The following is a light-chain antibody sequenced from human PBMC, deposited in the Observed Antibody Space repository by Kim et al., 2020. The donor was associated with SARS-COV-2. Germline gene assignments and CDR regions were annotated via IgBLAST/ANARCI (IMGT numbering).Light chain of an antibody. CDR2: DAS. CDR1: QTVSTY. CDR3: KHRSDGPLT. J-gene: IGKJ4*01. V-gene: IGKV3-11*01. Sequence: EIVLTQSPATLSLSPGERATLSCRASQTVSTYLAWYQQKPGQAPRLLIYDASNRATGIPARFSGSGSGTDFTLTISSLEPEDFAVYYCKHRSDGPLTFGGGTKVDIK.